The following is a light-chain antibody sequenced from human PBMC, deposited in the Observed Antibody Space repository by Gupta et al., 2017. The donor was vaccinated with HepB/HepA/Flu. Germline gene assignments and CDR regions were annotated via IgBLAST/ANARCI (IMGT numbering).Light chain of an antibody. CDR1: KLGDKY. CDR3: QVWDSTTGV. J-gene: IGLJ1*01. CDR2: QDS. Sequence: PQPHSVSVSPGQTASISCSGHKLGDKYTFWYQQKPGQSPLLVIYQDSKRPSGIPERFSGSSSGNTATLTISGTQAMDEAEYYCQVWDSTTGVFGPGTKVTVL. V-gene: IGLV3-1*01.